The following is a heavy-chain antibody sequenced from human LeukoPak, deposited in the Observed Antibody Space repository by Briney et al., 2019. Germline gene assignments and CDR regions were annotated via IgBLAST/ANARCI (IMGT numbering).Heavy chain of an antibody. CDR3: AKGNYGILLPPFDY. V-gene: IGHV3-30*18. J-gene: IGHJ4*02. D-gene: IGHD3-9*01. CDR1: GFTFSSYG. Sequence: GGSLRLSCAASGFTFSSYGMHWVRQAPGKGLEWVAVISYDGSNKYYADSVKGRFTISRDNSKNTLYLQMNSLRAEDTAVYYCAKGNYGILLPPFDYWGQGTLVTVSS. CDR2: ISYDGSNK.